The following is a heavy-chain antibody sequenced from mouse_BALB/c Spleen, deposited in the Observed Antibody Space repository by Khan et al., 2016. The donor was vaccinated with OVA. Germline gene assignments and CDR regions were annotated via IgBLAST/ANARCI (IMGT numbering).Heavy chain of an antibody. D-gene: IGHD1-1*01. V-gene: IGHV3-2*02. Sequence: EVKLQESGPGLVKPSQSLSLTCTVTGYSITTDYAWNWIRQFPGKKLEWMGFISYNGNTKYNPYPKSRISITRDTSKNQFFLQLKSVTTEDTARYYCARVYGGDFDYWGQGTTLTVSS. CDR3: ARVYGGDFDY. CDR1: GYSITTDYA. CDR2: ISYNGNT. J-gene: IGHJ2*01.